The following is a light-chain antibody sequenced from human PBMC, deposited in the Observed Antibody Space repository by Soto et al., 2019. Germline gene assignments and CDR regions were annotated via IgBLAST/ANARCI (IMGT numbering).Light chain of an antibody. J-gene: IGKJ2*01. V-gene: IGKV3-15*01. Sequence: EIVMTQSPAPLSVSPGERATFSCRASQSVYTKFAWYQQRPGQAPRLLIYGASTRATGIPASFRVGGSGTEFSLTISSLQSEDGAVYYCQQYNDWPMYSFGQGTRLEIK. CDR1: QSVYTK. CDR2: GAS. CDR3: QQYNDWPMYS.